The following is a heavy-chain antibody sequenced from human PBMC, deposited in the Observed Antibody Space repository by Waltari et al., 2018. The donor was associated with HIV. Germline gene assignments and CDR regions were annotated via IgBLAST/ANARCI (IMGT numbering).Heavy chain of an antibody. CDR1: GYDLTSHG. CDR3: ARGGGTWLQETHYYKGLDV. V-gene: IGHV1-18*01. J-gene: IGHJ6*02. D-gene: IGHD3-10*01. Sequence: QVHLMQSGPEMRKPGASVTISCRAAGYDLTSHGITWVRQAPGQGLEWVGWVVAEDGNKDMERRFKDRVSLSTDKSTTTAFFELRSLRIDDTATYYCARGGGTWLQETHYYKGLDVWGQGTTVIVSS. CDR2: VVAEDGN.